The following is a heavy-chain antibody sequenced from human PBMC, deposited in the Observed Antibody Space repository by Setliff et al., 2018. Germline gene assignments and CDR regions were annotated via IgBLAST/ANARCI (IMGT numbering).Heavy chain of an antibody. CDR1: GFTFSRYW. CDR2: IKQDGSEK. CDR3: ARNGVTAQHYYYGMDV. Sequence: GESLKISCAASGFTFSRYWMSWVRQAPGKGLEWVANIKQDGSEKYYVDSVKGRFTISRDNAKNSLYLQMDSLRAEDTAVYYCARNGVTAQHYYYGMDVWGQGTTVTVSS. D-gene: IGHD2-21*02. J-gene: IGHJ6*02. V-gene: IGHV3-7*01.